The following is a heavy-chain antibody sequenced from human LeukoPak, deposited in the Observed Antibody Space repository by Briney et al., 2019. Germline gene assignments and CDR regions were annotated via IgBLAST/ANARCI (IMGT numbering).Heavy chain of an antibody. V-gene: IGHV4-38-2*02. CDR1: GYSISSGYY. Sequence: SETLSLTCTVSGYSISSGYYWGWIRQPPGKGLEWIGSIYHSGSTYYNPSLKSRVTISVDTSKNQFSLKLSSVTAADTAVYYCASDDYGDYVSNSQDAFDIWGQGTMATVSS. CDR3: ASDDYGDYVSNSQDAFDI. J-gene: IGHJ3*02. CDR2: IYHSGST. D-gene: IGHD4-17*01.